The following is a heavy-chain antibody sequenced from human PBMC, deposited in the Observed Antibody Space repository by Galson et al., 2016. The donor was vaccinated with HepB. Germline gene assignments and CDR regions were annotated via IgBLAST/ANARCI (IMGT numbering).Heavy chain of an antibody. V-gene: IGHV1-58*01. D-gene: IGHD5-12*01. Sequence: SVKVSCKASGFTFSSSAVQWVRQARGQRLEWIGWIVVGSGNTNYAQMFQERVTITRDMATSTVYMELSSLRSEDTALYYWAAVMYSGYEELYYYYGMDGCGQGTTVTVSS. CDR2: IVVGSGNT. J-gene: IGHJ6*02. CDR3: AAVMYSGYEELYYYYGMDG. CDR1: GFTFSSSA.